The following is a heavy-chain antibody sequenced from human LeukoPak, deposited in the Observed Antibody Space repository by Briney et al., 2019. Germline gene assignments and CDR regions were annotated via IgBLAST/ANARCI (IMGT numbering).Heavy chain of an antibody. V-gene: IGHV4-39*01. CDR1: GGSISSSSYY. Sequence: PSGTLSLTCTVSGGSISSSSYYWGWIRQPPGKGLEWIGTIYYSGTAYYNPSLKSRVTISVDTSKNQFSLKLSSMTAADTAVYYCARVPTTTNLDYYYYMDVWGRGTTVTVSS. CDR2: IYYSGTA. D-gene: IGHD1-14*01. CDR3: ARVPTTTNLDYYYYMDV. J-gene: IGHJ6*03.